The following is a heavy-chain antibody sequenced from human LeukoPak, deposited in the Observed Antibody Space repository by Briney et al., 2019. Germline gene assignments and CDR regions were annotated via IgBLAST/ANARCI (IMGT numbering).Heavy chain of an antibody. CDR3: AKGLFSAFDKYLDS. V-gene: IGHV3-21*04. Sequence: GGSLRLSCEASGFDFESYTMTWVRQAPGKGLEWVSLISATSSDINYAESVRGRFTITRDNAKNSLFLQMDSPRVEDTAIYYCAKGLFSAFDKYLDSWGQGTLVTVSS. J-gene: IGHJ4*02. D-gene: IGHD5-12*01. CDR2: ISATSSDI. CDR1: GFDFESYT.